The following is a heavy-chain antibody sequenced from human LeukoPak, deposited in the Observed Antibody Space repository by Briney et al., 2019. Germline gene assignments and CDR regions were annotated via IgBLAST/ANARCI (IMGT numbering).Heavy chain of an antibody. J-gene: IGHJ4*02. Sequence: TSSETLSLTCTVSGGSISSYYWSWIRQPPGKGLEWIGYIYYSGSTNYNPSLKSRVTISVDTSKNQFSLKLSSVTAADTAVYYCARGSIVVVPADQYYDYWGQGTLVTVSS. CDR3: ARGSIVVVPADQYYDY. CDR1: GGSISSYY. V-gene: IGHV4-59*01. D-gene: IGHD2-2*01. CDR2: IYYSGST.